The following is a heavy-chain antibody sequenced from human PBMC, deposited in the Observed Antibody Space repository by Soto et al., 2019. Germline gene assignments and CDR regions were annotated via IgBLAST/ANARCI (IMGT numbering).Heavy chain of an antibody. CDR1: GYTFTSYG. V-gene: IGHV1-18*01. CDR2: ISAYNGNT. J-gene: IGHJ6*02. D-gene: IGHD2-2*01. CDR3: ARTSGVVPAATHFYYYYGMDV. Sequence: QVQLVQSGAEVKKPGASVKVSCKASGYTFTSYGISWVRQAPGQGLEWMGWISAYNGNTNYAQKLQGRVTMTTDTSTSTAYMEMRSLRSDDTAVYYCARTSGVVPAATHFYYYYGMDVWVQGTTVTVSS.